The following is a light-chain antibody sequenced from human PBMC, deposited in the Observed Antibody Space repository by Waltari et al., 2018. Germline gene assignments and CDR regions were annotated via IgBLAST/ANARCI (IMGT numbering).Light chain of an antibody. CDR2: EVS. CDR1: SSDIGGYNY. J-gene: IGLJ2*01. V-gene: IGLV2-11*01. CDR3: SSYAGSNTWV. Sequence: QAALTQPRSVSGSPGQSVTISCTGTSSDIGGYNYVSWYQQHPGTAPKLMIYEVSKRPSVVSDRFSGSKSGNTASLTISGLQAEDEADYYCSSYAGSNTWVFGGGTRLTVL.